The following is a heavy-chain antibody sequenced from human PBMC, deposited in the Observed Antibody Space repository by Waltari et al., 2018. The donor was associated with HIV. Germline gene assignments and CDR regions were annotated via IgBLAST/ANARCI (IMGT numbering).Heavy chain of an antibody. CDR2: INPSVGNT. V-gene: IGHV1-46*03. CDR3: VRTYCTSSSCYYAFDG. J-gene: IGHJ4*02. Sequence: QGQLVQSGSAMKQAGGSAHVSCTASGHSFTTHSYHLVLQAPGQGLEWMGLINPSVGNTCRARKFQGTLTLTRDTTKTTVYINLKNLTSEDTAVYYCVRTYCTSSSCYYAFDGWGQGTLVTVSS. D-gene: IGHD3-10*01. CDR1: GHSFTTHS.